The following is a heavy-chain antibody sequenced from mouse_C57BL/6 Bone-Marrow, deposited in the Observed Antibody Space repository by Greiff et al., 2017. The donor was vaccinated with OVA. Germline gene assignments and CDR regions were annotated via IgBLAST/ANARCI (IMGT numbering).Heavy chain of an antibody. CDR2: ISSGSSTI. J-gene: IGHJ3*01. Sequence: EVMLVESGGGLVKPGGSLKLSCAASGFTFSDYGMHWVRQAPEKGLEWVAYISSGSSTIYYADTVKGRFTISRDNAKNTLFLQMTSLRSEDTAMYYCARGMAYWGQGTLVTVSA. V-gene: IGHV5-17*01. CDR3: ARGMAY. CDR1: GFTFSDYG.